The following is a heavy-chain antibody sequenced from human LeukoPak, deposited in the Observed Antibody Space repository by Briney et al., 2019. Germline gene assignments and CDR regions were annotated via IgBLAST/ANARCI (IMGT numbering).Heavy chain of an antibody. D-gene: IGHD2-2*01. J-gene: IGHJ3*02. V-gene: IGHV4-39*01. CDR2: IYYSGST. CDR1: SGSISSSRYY. Sequence: SETLSLTCTVSSGSISSSRYYWGWIRQPPGKGLEWIGTIYYSGSTYYNPSLKSRVTISVDTSKNQFSLKLSSVTAADTAVYYCASWDYCSSPSCYLHAFDIWGQGTVVTVSS. CDR3: ASWDYCSSPSCYLHAFDI.